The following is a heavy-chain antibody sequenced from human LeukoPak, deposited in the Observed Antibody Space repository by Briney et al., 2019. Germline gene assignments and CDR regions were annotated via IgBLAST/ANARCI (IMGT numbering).Heavy chain of an antibody. CDR1: GFTFSSYW. Sequence: PGGSLRLSCAASGFTFSSYWMSWVRQAPGKGLEWVANIKQDGSEKYYVDSVKGRFTISRDNAKNSLYLQMNSLRAEDTAVYYCARGITSIYYDSSGHGYWGQGTLVTVSS. J-gene: IGHJ4*02. V-gene: IGHV3-7*01. CDR3: ARGITSIYYDSSGHGY. CDR2: IKQDGSEK. D-gene: IGHD3-22*01.